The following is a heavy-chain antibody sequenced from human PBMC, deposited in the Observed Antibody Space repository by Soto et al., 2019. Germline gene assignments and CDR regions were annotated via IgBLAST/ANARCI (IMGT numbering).Heavy chain of an antibody. CDR1: GGSFSDYY. J-gene: IGHJ4*02. CDR2: IYHSGST. D-gene: IGHD2-15*01. V-gene: IGHV4-34*01. CDR3: ARGQVVAAQH. Sequence: SETLSLTCAVHGGSFSDYYWSWIRQPPGKGLEWIGYIYHSGSTYYNPSLKSRVTISVDRSKNQFSLKLSSVTAADTAVYYCARGQVVAAQHWGQGTLVTVSS.